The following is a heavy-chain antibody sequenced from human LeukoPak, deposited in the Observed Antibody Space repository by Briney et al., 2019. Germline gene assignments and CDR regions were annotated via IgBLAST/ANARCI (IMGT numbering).Heavy chain of an antibody. CDR2: IKQDGSDK. V-gene: IGHV3-7*03. D-gene: IGHD3-22*01. CDR3: AREGDSSGYYVDY. CDR1: GFTMTNYW. J-gene: IGHJ4*02. Sequence: PGGSLRLSCAASGFTMTNYWMSWVRQAPGKGLEWVANIKQDGSDKYYVDSVKGRFTISRDSVKNSLYLQMNSLRTEDTAVYYCAREGDSSGYYVDYWGQGPLVTVSS.